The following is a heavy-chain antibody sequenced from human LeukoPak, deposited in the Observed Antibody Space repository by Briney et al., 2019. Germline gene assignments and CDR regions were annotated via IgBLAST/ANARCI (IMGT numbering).Heavy chain of an antibody. D-gene: IGHD1-26*01. CDR2: INPSSGGT. CDR1: GYTFSDYY. J-gene: IGHJ3*02. Sequence: ASVKVSCKTSGYTFSDYYLHWVRQAPGQGLEWMGWINPSSGGTKNAQKFQGRVTMTRDTSISAGYMELSRLRSDDTAVYYCARPIRGSYVEDVFDIWGQGTMVTVSA. V-gene: IGHV1-2*02. CDR3: ARPIRGSYVEDVFDI.